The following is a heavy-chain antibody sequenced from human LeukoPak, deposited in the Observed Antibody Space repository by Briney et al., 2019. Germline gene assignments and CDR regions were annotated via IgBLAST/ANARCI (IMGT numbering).Heavy chain of an antibody. CDR2: IYYSGST. J-gene: IGHJ4*02. V-gene: IGHV4-59*08. CDR3: ASIQWFGDSIRRWYFDY. CDR1: GGSISSYY. Sequence: SETLSLTCTVSGGSISSYYWSWIRQPPGKGLEWIGYIYYSGSTNYNPSLKSRVTISVDTSKNQFSLKLSSVTAADTAVYYCASIQWFGDSIRRWYFDYWGQGTLVTLSS. D-gene: IGHD3-10*01.